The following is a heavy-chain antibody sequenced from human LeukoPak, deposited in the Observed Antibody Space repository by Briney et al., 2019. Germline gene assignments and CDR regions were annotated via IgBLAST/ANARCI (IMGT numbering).Heavy chain of an antibody. J-gene: IGHJ6*02. CDR3: ARFIVVVPAAISGMDV. V-gene: IGHV3-23*01. CDR2: ISSNSYST. CDR1: GFPFSSYA. D-gene: IGHD2-2*01. Sequence: PGGSLRLSCGASGFPFSSYAMTWVRQTPGKGLEWVSLISSNSYSTYYADSVKGRFTISRDNSKNTLYLQMNSLRAEDTAVYYCARFIVVVPAAISGMDVWGQGTTVTVSS.